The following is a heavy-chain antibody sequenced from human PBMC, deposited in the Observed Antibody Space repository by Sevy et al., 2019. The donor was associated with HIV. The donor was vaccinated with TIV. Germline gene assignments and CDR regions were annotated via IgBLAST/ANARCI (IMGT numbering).Heavy chain of an antibody. J-gene: IGHJ1*01. CDR1: GFSFSSYG. CDR2: ISYDGSNE. D-gene: IGHD2-15*01. CDR3: AKDSSYCSGGSCNSEYFQH. V-gene: IGHV3-30*18. Sequence: GGSLRLSCAASGFSFSSYGMHWVRQAPGRGLEWVALISYDGSNEDYADSVKGRFTISRDNYKNTLYLQMSSLRAEDTAVYYCAKDSSYCSGGSCNSEYFQHWGQGTLVTVSS.